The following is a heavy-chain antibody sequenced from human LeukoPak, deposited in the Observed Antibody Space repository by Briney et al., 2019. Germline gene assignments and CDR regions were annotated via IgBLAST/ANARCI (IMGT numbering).Heavy chain of an antibody. V-gene: IGHV1-69*05. J-gene: IGHJ3*02. Sequence: SVKVSCKASGGTFSSYAISWVRQAPGQGLEWMGRIIPIFCTANYAQKFQGRVTITTDESTSTAYMELSSLRSEDTAVYYCARGYTAMAHAFDIWGQGTMVTVSS. CDR3: ARGYTAMAHAFDI. D-gene: IGHD5-18*01. CDR1: GGTFSSYA. CDR2: IIPIFCTA.